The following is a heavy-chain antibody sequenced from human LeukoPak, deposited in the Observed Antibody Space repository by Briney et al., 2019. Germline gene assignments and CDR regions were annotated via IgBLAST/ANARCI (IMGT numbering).Heavy chain of an antibody. D-gene: IGHD3-22*01. CDR2: IRSKANSYAT. CDR3: TRISSGYLDFDY. J-gene: IGHJ4*02. CDR1: GFTFSSSA. V-gene: IGHV3-73*01. Sequence: PGGSLKLSCAASGFTFSSSAMHWVRQASGKGLEWVGRIRSKANSYATAYAASVKGRFTISRDDSKNTAYLQMNSLKTEDTAVYYCTRISSGYLDFDYWGQGTLVTVSS.